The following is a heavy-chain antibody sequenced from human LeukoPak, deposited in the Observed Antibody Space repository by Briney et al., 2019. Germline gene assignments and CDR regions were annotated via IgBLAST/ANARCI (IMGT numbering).Heavy chain of an antibody. CDR2: INQDGSDK. Sequence: AGGSLRLSCAASGFTSSSYWMGWVRQAPGKGLEWVANINQDGSDKYYVDSVKGRFTISRDNAKNSPYLQMDSLRAEDMALYYCARERGSKHYDFWGQGTLVTVSS. CDR3: ARERGSKHYDF. D-gene: IGHD3-16*01. J-gene: IGHJ4*02. CDR1: GFTSSSYW. V-gene: IGHV3-7*01.